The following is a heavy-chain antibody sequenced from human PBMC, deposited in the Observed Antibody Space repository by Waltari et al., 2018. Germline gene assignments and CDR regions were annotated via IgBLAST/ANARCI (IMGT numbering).Heavy chain of an antibody. Sequence: EVQLVESGGGLIQPGGSLRLSCAASGFTVSSNYMSWVRQAPGKGLEWVSGIYSGGSTYYADSVKGRFTISRDNSKNTLYLQMNSLRAEDTAVYYCARVKYAGAAGTPFDYWGQGTLVTVSS. CDR3: ARVKYAGAAGTPFDY. CDR2: IYSGGST. CDR1: GFTVSSNY. J-gene: IGHJ4*02. V-gene: IGHV3-53*01. D-gene: IGHD6-13*01.